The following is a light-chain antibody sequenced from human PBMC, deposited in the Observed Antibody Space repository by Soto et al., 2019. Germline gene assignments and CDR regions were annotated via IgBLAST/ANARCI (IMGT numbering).Light chain of an antibody. J-gene: IGKJ1*01. V-gene: IGKV1-5*01. CDR1: QSINSW. CDR2: DAS. CDR3: LQDFNYPWT. Sequence: DIQMTQSPSTLSASVGDRVTITCRASQSINSWLAWYQQKPVKAPQILIYDASTLKSGVPSRFSASGSGTDFTLTISSLQPEDFATYYCLQDFNYPWTFGQGTKVDNK.